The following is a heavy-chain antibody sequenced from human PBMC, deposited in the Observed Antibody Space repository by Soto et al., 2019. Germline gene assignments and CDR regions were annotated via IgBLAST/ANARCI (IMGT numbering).Heavy chain of an antibody. CDR3: AANLLRYSSGWYIWFDY. V-gene: IGHV1-18*01. D-gene: IGHD6-19*01. CDR2: ISAYNGNT. J-gene: IGHJ4*02. CDR1: GYTFTSYG. Sequence: ASVKVSCKASGYTFTSYGISWVRQAPGQGLEWMGWISAYNGNTNYAQKLQGRVTMTTDTSTSTAYMELRSLRSDDTAVYYCAANLLRYSSGWYIWFDYWGQGTLVTVSS.